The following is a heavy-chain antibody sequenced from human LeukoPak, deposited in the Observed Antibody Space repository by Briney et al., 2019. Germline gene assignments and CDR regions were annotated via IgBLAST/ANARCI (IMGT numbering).Heavy chain of an antibody. CDR2: INSDGSST. J-gene: IGHJ4*02. CDR1: GITFSSYS. CDR3: ARISDGYRHFDY. D-gene: IGHD5-24*01. Sequence: GGSLRLSCEASGITFSSYSMNWVRQAPGKGLVWVSRINSDGSSTSYADSVKGRFTISRDNAKNTLYLQMNSLRAEDTAVYYCARISDGYRHFDYWGQGTLVTVSS. V-gene: IGHV3-74*01.